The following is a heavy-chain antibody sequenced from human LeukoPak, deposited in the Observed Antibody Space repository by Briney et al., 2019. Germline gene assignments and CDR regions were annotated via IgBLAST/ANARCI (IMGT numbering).Heavy chain of an antibody. D-gene: IGHD5-12*01. CDR3: ARAEISYSGYDYYFDY. Sequence: GASVKVSCKASGYILSSYNMHWVRQAPGQGLEWMGWISAYNGNTNYAQKLQGRVTMTTDTSTSTAYMELRSLRSDDTAVYYCARAEISYSGYDYYFDYWGQGTLVTVSS. V-gene: IGHV1-18*04. J-gene: IGHJ4*02. CDR2: ISAYNGNT. CDR1: GYILSSYN.